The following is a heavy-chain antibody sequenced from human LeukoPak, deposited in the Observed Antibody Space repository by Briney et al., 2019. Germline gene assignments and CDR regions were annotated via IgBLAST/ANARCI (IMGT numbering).Heavy chain of an antibody. CDR2: IRHDGSNE. D-gene: IGHD2-21*01. J-gene: IGHJ6*03. CDR1: GFAFSSYG. V-gene: IGHV3-30*02. CDR3: AKAAPFVDPSVAYYYYYYMDL. Sequence: PGGSLRLSFAASGFAFSSYGIHWVRQAPGKGLEWLAFIRHDGSNEQYADSVRGRFTISRDNSQNTVYLQTNSLRVEDTAVYHCAKAAPFVDPSVAYYYYYYMDLWGKGTTVTVSS.